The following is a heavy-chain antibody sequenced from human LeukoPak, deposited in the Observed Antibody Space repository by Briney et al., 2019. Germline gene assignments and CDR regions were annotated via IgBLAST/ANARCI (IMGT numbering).Heavy chain of an antibody. V-gene: IGHV3-9*01. Sequence: GGSLRLSCAASGFTFDDYAMHWVRQAPGKGLEWVSGISWNSGSIGYADSVKGRFTISRDNARNSLYLQMNSLRAEDTAVYYCARDPYSGTYGDTYYYYMDVWGKGTTVTISS. CDR2: ISWNSGSI. CDR3: ARDPYSGTYGDTYYYYMDV. D-gene: IGHD1-26*01. J-gene: IGHJ6*03. CDR1: GFTFDDYA.